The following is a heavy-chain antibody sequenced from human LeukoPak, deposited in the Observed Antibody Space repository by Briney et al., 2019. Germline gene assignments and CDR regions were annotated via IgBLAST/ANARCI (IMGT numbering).Heavy chain of an antibody. CDR2: IYYSGST. D-gene: IGHD6-19*01. V-gene: IGHV4-59*08. Sequence: SETLSLTCTVSGGSISSYYWSWIRQPPGKGLEWIGYIYYSGSTNYNPSLKSRVTISVDTPKNQFSLKLSSVTAADTAVYYCARQSIAVAHFDYWGQGTLVTVSS. CDR1: GGSISSYY. J-gene: IGHJ4*02. CDR3: ARQSIAVAHFDY.